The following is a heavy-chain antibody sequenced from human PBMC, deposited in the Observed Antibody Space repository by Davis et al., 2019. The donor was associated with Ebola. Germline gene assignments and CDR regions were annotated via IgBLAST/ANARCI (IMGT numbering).Heavy chain of an antibody. CDR2: IFPGDSDT. CDR1: GFTFTNYW. D-gene: IGHD6-19*01. V-gene: IGHV5-51*01. Sequence: PGGSLRLSCQGVGFTFTNYWIGWVRQMSGKGLEWMGIIFPGDSDTKYSPSFQGQVTMSADKSISTAYLQWSSLKASDTAMYYCARPTGYSSGRFDYWGQGTLVTVSS. J-gene: IGHJ4*02. CDR3: ARPTGYSSGRFDY.